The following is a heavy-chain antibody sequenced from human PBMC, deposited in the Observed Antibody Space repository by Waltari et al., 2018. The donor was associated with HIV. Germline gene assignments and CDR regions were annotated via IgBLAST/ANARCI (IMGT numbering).Heavy chain of an antibody. Sequence: CAASGFTFDDYAMHWVRQAPGKGLEWVSGISWNSGSIGYADSVKGRFTISRDNAKNSLYLQMNSLRAEDTALYYCAKGRTGYYYYYMDVWGKGTTVTVSS. CDR2: ISWNSGSI. J-gene: IGHJ6*03. CDR1: GFTFDDYA. CDR3: AKGRTGYYYYYMDV. V-gene: IGHV3-9*01.